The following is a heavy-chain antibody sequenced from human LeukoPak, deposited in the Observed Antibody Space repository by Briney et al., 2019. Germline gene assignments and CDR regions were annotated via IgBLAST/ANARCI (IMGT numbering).Heavy chain of an antibody. D-gene: IGHD5-18*01. CDR3: ARVGRGYSYMWPFDY. Sequence: GGSLRLSCAASGFTFSSYSMNWVRQAPGKGLEWVSSISSSSSYIYYADSVKGRFTISRDNAKNSLYLQMNSLRAEDTAVYYCARVGRGYSYMWPFDYWGQGTLVTVSS. CDR2: ISSSSSYI. V-gene: IGHV3-21*01. J-gene: IGHJ4*02. CDR1: GFTFSSYS.